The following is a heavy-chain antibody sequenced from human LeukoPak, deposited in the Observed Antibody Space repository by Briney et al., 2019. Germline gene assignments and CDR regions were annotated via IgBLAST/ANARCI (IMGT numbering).Heavy chain of an antibody. CDR2: VHNSGTT. CDR3: ARGGVIILRAIYDYFDY. D-gene: IGHD3-3*01. Sequence: SETLSLTCTVSGASIGSDEYYWSWIRQVPGKGLEWIGYVHNSGTTFYNPSLKSRVIISVDTSKDQFSLRLDSVTAADTAVYFCARGGVIILRAIYDYFDYWGQGALVSVST. CDR1: GASIGSDEYY. V-gene: IGHV4-31*03. J-gene: IGHJ4*02.